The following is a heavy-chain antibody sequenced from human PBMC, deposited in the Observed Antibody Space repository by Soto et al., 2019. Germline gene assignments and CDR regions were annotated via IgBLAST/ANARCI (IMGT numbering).Heavy chain of an antibody. CDR1: GGSISSGDYY. D-gene: IGHD6-13*01. J-gene: IGHJ4*02. V-gene: IGHV4-30-4*01. Sequence: QVQLQESGPGLVKPSQTLSLTCTVSGGSISSGDYYWSWIRQPPVKGLEWIGSIYYSGSTYYNPSLKSRVTISVDTSKNQFSLKLNSVTAADTSVYYCASRHSSPYFDYWGQGTLVTVSS. CDR2: IYYSGST. CDR3: ASRHSSPYFDY.